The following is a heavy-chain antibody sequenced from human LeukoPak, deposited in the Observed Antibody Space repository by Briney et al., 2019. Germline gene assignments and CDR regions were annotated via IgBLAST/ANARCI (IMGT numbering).Heavy chain of an antibody. CDR1: GGSFSGYY. V-gene: IGHV4-34*01. CDR2: INHSGST. D-gene: IGHD2-8*01. Sequence: PSETLSLTCAVYGGSFSGYYWSWIRQPPGKGLEWIGEINHSGSTNYNPSLKSRVTISVDTSKNQFSLKLSSVTAADTAAYYCARTGYCTNGVCFARRHFDYWGQGTLVTVSS. CDR3: ARTGYCTNGVCFARRHFDY. J-gene: IGHJ4*02.